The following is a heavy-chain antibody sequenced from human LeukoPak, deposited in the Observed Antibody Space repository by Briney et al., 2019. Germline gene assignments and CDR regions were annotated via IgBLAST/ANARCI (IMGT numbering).Heavy chain of an antibody. CDR1: GFTFSSYG. D-gene: IGHD6-19*01. CDR3: AKAFYSSGWYYFDY. Sequence: PGRSLRLSCATSGFTFSSYGMHWVRQAPGKGLEWVAVISYDGSNKYYADSVKGRFTISRDNSKNTLYLQMNSLRAEDTAVYYCAKAFYSSGWYYFDYWGQGTLVTVSS. J-gene: IGHJ4*02. CDR2: ISYDGSNK. V-gene: IGHV3-30*18.